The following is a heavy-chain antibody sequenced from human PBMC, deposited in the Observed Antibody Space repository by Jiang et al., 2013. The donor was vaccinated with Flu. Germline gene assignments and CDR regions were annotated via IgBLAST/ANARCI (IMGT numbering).Heavy chain of an antibody. Sequence: SSNSAAWNWIRQSPSRGLEWLGRTYYRSKWYNDYAVSVKSRITINPDTSKNQFSLQLNSVTPEDTAVYYCARWDGSPLHWYFDLWGRGTLVTVSS. D-gene: IGHD1-26*01. CDR2: TYYRSKWYN. J-gene: IGHJ2*01. CDR1: SSNSAA. CDR3: ARWDGSPLHWYFDL. V-gene: IGHV6-1*01.